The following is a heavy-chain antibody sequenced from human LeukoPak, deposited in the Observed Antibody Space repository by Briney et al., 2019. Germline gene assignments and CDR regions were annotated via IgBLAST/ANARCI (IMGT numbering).Heavy chain of an antibody. J-gene: IGHJ4*02. V-gene: IGHV3-74*01. Sequence: GGSLRLSCAASGLTFSGSAMHWVRQAPGKGPVWVSRINIDGSTINYADSVKGQFTISRDNANNSLYLQMNSLRDEDTAVYYCARARRYRSSWYHDYWGQGSLVTVSS. CDR2: INIDGSTI. CDR3: ARARRYRSSWYHDY. CDR1: GLTFSGSA. D-gene: IGHD6-13*01.